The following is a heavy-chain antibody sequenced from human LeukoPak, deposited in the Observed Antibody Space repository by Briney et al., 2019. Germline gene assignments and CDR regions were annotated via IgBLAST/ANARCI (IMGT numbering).Heavy chain of an antibody. CDR1: GFTFSSYG. V-gene: IGHV3-30*18. CDR3: AKDRRWLQYSAPFDY. Sequence: GGSLRLSCAASGFTFSSYGMHWVRQAPGKGLEWVAVISYDGSNKYYADSVKGRFTISRDNSKNTLYLQMNSLRAEDTAVYYCAKDRRWLQYSAPFDYWGQGTLVTVSS. D-gene: IGHD5-24*01. CDR2: ISYDGSNK. J-gene: IGHJ4*02.